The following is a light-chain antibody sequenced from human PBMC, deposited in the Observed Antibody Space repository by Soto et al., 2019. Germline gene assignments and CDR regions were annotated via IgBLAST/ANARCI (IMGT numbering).Light chain of an antibody. J-gene: IGKJ1*01. Sequence: EVMLTQSPGTLSLSPGERATLSCRASQSVSSNYLAWYQQKSGQAHRLLIYGASNRATGIPDRFSGSGSGTNFPLTIRSLEPEDFAVYYCQQYDTSPRTFGQGTKVAFK. CDR3: QQYDTSPRT. CDR1: QSVSSNY. V-gene: IGKV3-20*01. CDR2: GAS.